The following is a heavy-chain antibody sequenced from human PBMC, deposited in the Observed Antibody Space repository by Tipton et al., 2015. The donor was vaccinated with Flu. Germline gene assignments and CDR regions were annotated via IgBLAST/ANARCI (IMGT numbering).Heavy chain of an antibody. CDR2: INHSGST. CDR3: ARHGGYYFDY. CDR1: GGSFSGYY. Sequence: LRLSCAVYGGSFSGYYWSWIRQPPGKGLEWIGEINHSGSTYYSPSLKSRVTISADTSNNQFSLKLSSVNAADTAVYYCARHGGYYFDYWGQGTLVTVSS. J-gene: IGHJ4*02. V-gene: IGHV4-34*01. D-gene: IGHD4-23*01.